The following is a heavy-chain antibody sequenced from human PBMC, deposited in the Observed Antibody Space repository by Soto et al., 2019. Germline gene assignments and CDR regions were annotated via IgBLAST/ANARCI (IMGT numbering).Heavy chain of an antibody. D-gene: IGHD3-10*01. J-gene: IGHJ5*02. CDR2: ISDSGRTI. CDR1: GFPFSTYS. V-gene: IGHV3-48*01. Sequence: PGGSLRLSCAASGFPFSTYSMNWVRQAPGKGLEWLSYISDSGRTIYYADSVKGRFTTSRDNAKNSLYLQMSSLRAKDTAVYYWRVQPSWFDPWGQGTLVTSPQ. CDR3: RVQPSWFDP.